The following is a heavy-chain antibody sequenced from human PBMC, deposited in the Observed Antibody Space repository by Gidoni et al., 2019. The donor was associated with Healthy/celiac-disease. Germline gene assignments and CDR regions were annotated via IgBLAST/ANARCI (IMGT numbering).Heavy chain of an antibody. Sequence: QVQLQESGPGLVKPSETLSLTCTVSGGSISSYYWSWIRQPPGKGLEWIGYIYYSGSTNYNPSLKSRVTISVDTSKNQFSLKLSSVTAADTAVYYCARLNVILTRGFDYWGQGTLVTVSS. V-gene: IGHV4-59*08. J-gene: IGHJ4*02. CDR1: GGSISSYY. CDR2: IYYSGST. D-gene: IGHD3-9*01. CDR3: ARLNVILTRGFDY.